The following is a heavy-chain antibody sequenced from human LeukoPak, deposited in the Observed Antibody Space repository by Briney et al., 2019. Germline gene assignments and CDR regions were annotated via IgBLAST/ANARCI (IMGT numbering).Heavy chain of an antibody. V-gene: IGHV4-59*08. CDR1: GGSISSSY. Sequence: SETLSLTCTVSGGSISSSYWSWIRQPPGKGLEWIGYIYYSGITNYNPSPKTRVTISVDTSKNQFSLKLSSVTAADTAVYYCARLPTSWFDPWGQGTLVTVSS. CDR3: ARLPTSWFDP. J-gene: IGHJ5*02. CDR2: IYYSGIT.